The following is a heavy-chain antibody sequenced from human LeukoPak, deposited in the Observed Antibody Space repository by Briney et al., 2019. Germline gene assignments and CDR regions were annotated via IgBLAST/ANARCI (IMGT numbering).Heavy chain of an antibody. Sequence: GGSLRLSCAASGFTFSHYAMHWVRQAPGKGLEWAAVISYDGSNKNCADSVRGRFTVSRDNSKNTLYLQMYSLRLEDTAVYYCARAHSSGLYDYFDSWGQGTLVTVSS. CDR2: ISYDGSNK. D-gene: IGHD6-19*01. CDR1: GFTFSHYA. V-gene: IGHV3-30-3*01. CDR3: ARAHSSGLYDYFDS. J-gene: IGHJ4*02.